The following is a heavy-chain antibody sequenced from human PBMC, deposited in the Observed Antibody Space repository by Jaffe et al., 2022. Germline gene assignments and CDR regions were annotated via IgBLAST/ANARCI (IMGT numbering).Heavy chain of an antibody. J-gene: IGHJ3*02. V-gene: IGHV3-64*01. CDR1: GFTVSTYA. CDR2: INIKGDST. Sequence: EVQLVESGGGLVQPGGSLRLSCAASGFTVSTYAMHWVRQGPGKELEYVSGINIKGDSTYYANSVKGRFTIFRDNSKNTLDLQMGSLRTEDMAVYYCARQTYYHDSRSAFDIWGQGTMVTVSS. D-gene: IGHD3-22*01. CDR3: ARQTYYHDSRSAFDI.